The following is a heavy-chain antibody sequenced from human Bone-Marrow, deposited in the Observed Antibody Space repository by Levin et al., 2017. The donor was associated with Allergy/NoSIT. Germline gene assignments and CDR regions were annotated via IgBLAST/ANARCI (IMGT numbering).Heavy chain of an antibody. V-gene: IGHV1-69*13. CDR1: GGTFSSLG. J-gene: IGHJ2*01. Sequence: PGASVKVSCKAYGGTFSSLGISWVRQAPGQGLEWVGGIIPFYDKWHRAEKFQGRVTMTADASTDITYMELSGLTSEDTAVYYCARGGIGWFAPGGKWFFDVWGPGTRVTVSS. D-gene: IGHD6-19*01. CDR3: ARGGIGWFAPGGKWFFDV. CDR2: IIPFYDKW.